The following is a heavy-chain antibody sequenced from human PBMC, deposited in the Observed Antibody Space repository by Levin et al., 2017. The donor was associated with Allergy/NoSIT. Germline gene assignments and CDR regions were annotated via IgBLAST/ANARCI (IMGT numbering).Heavy chain of an antibody. J-gene: IGHJ4*02. V-gene: IGHV3-49*03. CDR2: IRGRLYGGTT. CDR1: GFTLGDYG. CDR3: TRVAGEVMTTSIYHDTRGYGNLPDH. D-gene: IGHD3-22*01. Sequence: GGSLRLSCTTSGFTLGDYGVNGFRQAPGKGLEWVGFIRGRLYGGTTEYAASVKGRYTISRDDYKSIAYLQLNSLKTEDTAVYYCTRVAGEVMTTSIYHDTRGYGNLPDHWCQGTLVTVSS.